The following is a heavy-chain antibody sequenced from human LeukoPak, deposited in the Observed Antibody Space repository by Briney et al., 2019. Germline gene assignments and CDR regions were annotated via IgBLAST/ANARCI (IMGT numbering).Heavy chain of an antibody. D-gene: IGHD3-10*01. J-gene: IGHJ4*02. Sequence: PGGSLRLSCAASGFTFSSYAMSWVRQAPGKGLEWVSAISGSGGSTYYADSVKGRFTISRDNAKNSLYLQMNSLRAEDTALYYCARTMVRGDGFDYWGQGTLVTVSS. CDR2: ISGSGGST. CDR1: GFTFSSYA. CDR3: ARTMVRGDGFDY. V-gene: IGHV3-23*01.